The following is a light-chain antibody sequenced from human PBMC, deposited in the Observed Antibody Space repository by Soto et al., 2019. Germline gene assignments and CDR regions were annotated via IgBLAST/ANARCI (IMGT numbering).Light chain of an antibody. CDR2: AAS. CDR3: QKTYSFPLA. J-gene: IGKJ4*01. V-gene: IGKV1-12*01. CDR1: EAISNW. Sequence: DIQMTQSPSSVSASVGDRVTITCRASEAISNWLAWYQQKPGKAPNILIYAASTLQSGVHSRFSGSGSGTDFNLTIRGLQPEDFATFFSQKTYSFPLAFGGRTKVEIK.